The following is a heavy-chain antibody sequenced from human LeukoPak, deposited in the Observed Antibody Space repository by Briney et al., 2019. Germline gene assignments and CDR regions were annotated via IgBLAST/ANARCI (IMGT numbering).Heavy chain of an antibody. CDR3: AKDFDSSSLKGFDY. CDR1: GFTFSSYA. Sequence: AGGSLRLSCAASGFTFSSYAMSWVRQAPGKGLEWVSAISGSGGSTHYADSVKGRFTISRDNSKNTLYLQMNSLRAEDTAVYYCAKDFDSSSLKGFDYWGQGTLVTVSS. CDR2: ISGSGGST. V-gene: IGHV3-23*01. J-gene: IGHJ4*02. D-gene: IGHD6-13*01.